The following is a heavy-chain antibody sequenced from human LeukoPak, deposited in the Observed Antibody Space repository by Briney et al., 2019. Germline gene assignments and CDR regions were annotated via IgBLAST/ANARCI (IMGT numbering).Heavy chain of an antibody. J-gene: IGHJ3*02. CDR2: ISSSSSTI. V-gene: IGHV3-48*01. CDR1: GFTFSNYA. D-gene: IGHD2-8*01. CDR3: ARAGVATAATAFDI. Sequence: GGSLRLSCAASGFTFSNYAMHWVRQAPGKGLEWVSYISSSSSTIYYADSVKGRFTISRDNAKNSLYLQMNSLRAEDTAVYYCARAGVATAATAFDIWGQGTMVTVSS.